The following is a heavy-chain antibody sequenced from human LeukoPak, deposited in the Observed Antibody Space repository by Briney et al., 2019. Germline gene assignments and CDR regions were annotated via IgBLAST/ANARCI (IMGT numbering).Heavy chain of an antibody. CDR1: GGSFSGYY. CDR3: ARRLWFRAWTDY. J-gene: IGHJ4*02. V-gene: IGHV4-34*01. CDR2: INHSGST. D-gene: IGHD3-10*01. Sequence: SETLSLTCAVYGGSFSGYYWSWIRQPPGKGLEWIGEINHSGSTNYNPSLKSRVTISVDTSKNQFSLKLSSVTAADTAVYYCARRLWFRAWTDYWGQGTLVTVSS.